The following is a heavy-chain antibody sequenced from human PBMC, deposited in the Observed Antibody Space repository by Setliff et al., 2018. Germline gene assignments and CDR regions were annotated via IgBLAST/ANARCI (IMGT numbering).Heavy chain of an antibody. CDR2: ISATSLNT. D-gene: IGHD2-21*01. CDR3: ARDNHGGAHDH. V-gene: IGHV3-48*01. CDR1: GFTFSSYS. Sequence: GESLKISCAASGFTFSSYSMHWLRQAPGRGLEWVAYISATSLNTYYADSVKGRFTISRDNAEDSLYLQMNSLRADDTALYYCARDNHGGAHDHWGQGSLVNVSS. J-gene: IGHJ4*02.